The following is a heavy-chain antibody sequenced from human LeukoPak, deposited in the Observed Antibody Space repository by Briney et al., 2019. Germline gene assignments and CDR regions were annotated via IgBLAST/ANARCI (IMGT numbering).Heavy chain of an antibody. CDR2: IYYSGST. CDR1: GGSISSHY. V-gene: IGHV4-59*11. D-gene: IGHD3-22*01. CDR3: ARTNYYDSSGYRYYYYYYYMDV. J-gene: IGHJ6*03. Sequence: SETLSLTCTVSGGSISSHYWSWIRQPPGKGLEWIGDIYYSGSTNYNPSLKSRGTISVDTSKNQFSLKLRSVTAADTAVYYCARTNYYDSSGYRYYYYYYYMDVWGKGTTVTVSS.